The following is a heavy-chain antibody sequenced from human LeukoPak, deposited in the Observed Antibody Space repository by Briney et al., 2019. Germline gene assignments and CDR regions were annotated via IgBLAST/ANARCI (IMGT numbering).Heavy chain of an antibody. V-gene: IGHV6-1*01. D-gene: IGHD7-27*01. CDR2: TYYRSKWYT. Sequence: SQTLSLTCAISGDIVSGNIAAWNWIRQSPSRGLEWLGRTYYRSKWYTDYAVSVKSRITINPDTSKNQFSLQLNSLTPEDTAVYYCARGWGFDFWGQGTLVTVSS. CDR1: GDIVSGNIAA. CDR3: ARGWGFDF. J-gene: IGHJ4*02.